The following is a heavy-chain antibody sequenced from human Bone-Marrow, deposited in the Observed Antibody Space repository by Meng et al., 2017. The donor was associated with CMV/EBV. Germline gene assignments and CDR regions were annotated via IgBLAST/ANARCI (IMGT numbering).Heavy chain of an antibody. CDR2: IYYSGST. V-gene: IGHV4-61*01. CDR1: GGSVRSGNYY. D-gene: IGHD2-2*01. CDR3: ASGAHCSSSSLGSGGCWFDP. J-gene: IGHJ5*02. Sequence: SETLSLTCTVSGGSVRSGNYYWSWIRQPPGKGLEWIGYIYYSGSTNYNPSLKSRVTISVDTSKNQFSLKLSSVTAADTAVYYCASGAHCSSSSLGSGGCWFDPWGQGTLVTVSS.